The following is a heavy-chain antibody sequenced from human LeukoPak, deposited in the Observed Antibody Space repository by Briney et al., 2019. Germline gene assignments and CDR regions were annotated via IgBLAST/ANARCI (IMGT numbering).Heavy chain of an antibody. J-gene: IGHJ4*02. Sequence: PSEALSLTCTVSGGSISSSSYYWGWIRQPPGKGLEWIGSVYYSGITYYNPSLKSRVTISADTSKDQFSLKVTSVTAADAAVYYCARHSDGGYDYWGQGTLVTVSS. CDR2: VYYSGIT. CDR3: ARHSDGGYDY. D-gene: IGHD5-12*01. V-gene: IGHV4-39*01. CDR1: GGSISSSSYY.